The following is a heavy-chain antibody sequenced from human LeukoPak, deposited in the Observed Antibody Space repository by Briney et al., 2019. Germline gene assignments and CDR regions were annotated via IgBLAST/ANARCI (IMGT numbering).Heavy chain of an antibody. CDR3: ARHVFQNAYYYDSSTGDGAFDI. CDR1: GDSISNSIW. D-gene: IGHD3-22*01. V-gene: IGHV4-59*08. CDR2: IYYSGST. J-gene: IGHJ3*02. Sequence: SETLSLTCTVSGDSISNSIWWSWLRQPPGKGLEWIGYIYYSGSTNYNPSLKSRVTISVDTSKNQFSLKLSSVTAADTAVYYCARHVFQNAYYYDSSTGDGAFDIWGQGTMVTVSS.